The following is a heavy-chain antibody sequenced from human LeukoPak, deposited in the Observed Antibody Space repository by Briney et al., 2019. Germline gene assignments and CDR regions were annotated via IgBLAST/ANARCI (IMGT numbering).Heavy chain of an antibody. J-gene: IGHJ4*02. Sequence: SETLSLTCTVSGGSISSYYWSWIRQHPGKGLEWIGYIYYSGSTYYNPSLKSRVTISVDTSKNQFSLKLSSVTAADTAVYYCARGRRDIVATKSYYFDYWGQGTLVTVSS. CDR3: ARGRRDIVATKSYYFDY. D-gene: IGHD5-12*01. V-gene: IGHV4-59*06. CDR2: IYYSGST. CDR1: GGSISSYY.